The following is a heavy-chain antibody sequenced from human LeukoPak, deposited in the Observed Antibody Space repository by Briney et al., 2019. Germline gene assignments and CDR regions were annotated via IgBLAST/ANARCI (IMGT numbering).Heavy chain of an antibody. CDR2: IYYTGST. D-gene: IGHD3-9*01. CDR1: GGSISSYY. CDR3: ARDLYDILTGDLYYFDY. Sequence: SETLSLTCTVSGGSISSYYWSWIRQPPRKGLEWIGNIYYTGSTHYNPSLKSRIVISVDTSKNQVSLKLSSVTAADTAVYYCARDLYDILTGDLYYFDYWGQGTLVTVSS. J-gene: IGHJ4*02. V-gene: IGHV4-59*12.